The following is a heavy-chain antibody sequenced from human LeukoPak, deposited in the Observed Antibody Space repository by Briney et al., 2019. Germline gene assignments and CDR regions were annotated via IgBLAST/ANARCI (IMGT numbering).Heavy chain of an antibody. D-gene: IGHD1-26*01. J-gene: IGHJ4*02. CDR1: GGSISNYY. CDR3: ARHLATATSAFDS. V-gene: IGHV4-59*01. Sequence: SETLSLTCAVSGGSISNYYWSWIRQPPGEGLEWIGYISYSGSTNYNPSLKSRVTISVDSSRNQFSLKMNSVTTADTAVYYCARHLATATSAFDSWGRGTLVTVSS. CDR2: ISYSGST.